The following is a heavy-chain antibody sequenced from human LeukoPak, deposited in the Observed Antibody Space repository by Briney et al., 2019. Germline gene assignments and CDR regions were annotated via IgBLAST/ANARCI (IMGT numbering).Heavy chain of an antibody. Sequence: TGGSLRLSCAASGFTFSSYAMSWVRQAPGEGLEWVSSISGSGGSTYYADSVKGRFTISRDKSKNTLYLQMNSLRAEDTAVYYCAKDRGYCTNGVCLEYYFDYWGQGTLVTVSS. CDR2: ISGSGGST. V-gene: IGHV3-23*01. CDR1: GFTFSSYA. D-gene: IGHD2-8*01. J-gene: IGHJ4*02. CDR3: AKDRGYCTNGVCLEYYFDY.